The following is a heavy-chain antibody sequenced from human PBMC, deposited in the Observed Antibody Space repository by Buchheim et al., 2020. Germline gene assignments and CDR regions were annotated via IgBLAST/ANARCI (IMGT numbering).Heavy chain of an antibody. CDR3: AKGSELGYSYGFDYGMDV. D-gene: IGHD5-18*01. V-gene: IGHV3-23*04. CDR1: GFTFSSYA. Sequence: VQLVESGGGLVQPGGSLRLSCAASGFTFSSYAMSWVRQAPGKGLEWVSAFSGSGGSTYYADSVKGRFTIPRDNSKNTLYLQMNSLRAEDTAVYYCAKGSELGYSYGFDYGMDVWGQGTT. J-gene: IGHJ6*02. CDR2: FSGSGGST.